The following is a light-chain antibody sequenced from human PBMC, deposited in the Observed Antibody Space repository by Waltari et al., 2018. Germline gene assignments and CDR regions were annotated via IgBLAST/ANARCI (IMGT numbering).Light chain of an antibody. CDR3: QQLNSYPLT. Sequence: DIQLTQSPSFLSASVGDRVTITCRASQGISSFLAWYQQKPGKAPKFLIYAASTLQSGVPSRFSGSGYGTEFTRTISSLQPEDFATYYCQQLNSYPLTFGGGTKVEIK. CDR2: AAS. V-gene: IGKV1-9*01. CDR1: QGISSF. J-gene: IGKJ4*01.